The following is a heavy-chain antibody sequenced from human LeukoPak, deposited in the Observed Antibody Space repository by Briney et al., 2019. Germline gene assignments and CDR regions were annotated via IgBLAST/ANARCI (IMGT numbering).Heavy chain of an antibody. V-gene: IGHV4-39*01. CDR1: GGSISSSSYY. J-gene: IGHJ4*02. CDR3: ARHAYYYDSSGYPGYFDY. Sequence: PSETLSLTCTVSGGSISSSSYYWGWIRQPPGKGLEWIGSIYYSGSTYYNLSLKSRVTISVDTSKNQFSLKLSSVTAADTAVYYCARHAYYYDSSGYPGYFDYWGQGTLVTVSS. CDR2: IYYSGST. D-gene: IGHD3-22*01.